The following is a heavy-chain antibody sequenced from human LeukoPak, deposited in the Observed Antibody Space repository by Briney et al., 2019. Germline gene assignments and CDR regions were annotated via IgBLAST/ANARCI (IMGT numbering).Heavy chain of an antibody. Sequence: GASVKVSCKASGYTFSSYGISWVRQAPGRGLEWVGRINPYNGNTKYVQKFYDRVSMTTDTSTSTAYMELRRLRSGDTAMYYCARGPRYDYDSSVYYFEFWGQGTLVTVSS. D-gene: IGHD3-22*01. J-gene: IGHJ4*02. CDR2: INPYNGNT. CDR1: GYTFSSYG. CDR3: ARGPRYDYDSSVYYFEF. V-gene: IGHV1-18*01.